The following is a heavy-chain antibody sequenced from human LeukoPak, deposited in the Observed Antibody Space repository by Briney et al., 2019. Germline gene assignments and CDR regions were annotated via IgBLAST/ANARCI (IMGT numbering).Heavy chain of an antibody. CDR3: ARGADYGDYKPSRN. CDR1: GFTFSIYS. V-gene: IGHV3-21*01. J-gene: IGHJ4*02. D-gene: IGHD4-17*01. CDR2: ISSGSSYI. Sequence: GGSLRLSCAASGFTFSIYSMNWVRQAPGKGLEWVSSISSGSSYIYYADSVKGRFTISRDNAKNSLYLQMNSLRAEDTAVYYCARGADYGDYKPSRNWGQGTLVTVSS.